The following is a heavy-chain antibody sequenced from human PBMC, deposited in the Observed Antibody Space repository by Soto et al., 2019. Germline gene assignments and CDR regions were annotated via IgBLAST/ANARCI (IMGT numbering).Heavy chain of an antibody. CDR3: VRGLNPILIWYGEVFTS. J-gene: IGHJ1*01. Sequence: EVQLVESGGGLVQPGKSLRLTCAASGFKFESYAMHWVRHLPGKGLEWLSGVPWNSENKGYAVSLRGRFTISRDNAKNSLYLEMTSLTPEDTALYYCVRGLNPILIWYGEVFTSWGQGTLVTVSS. CDR1: GFKFESYA. V-gene: IGHV3-9*01. D-gene: IGHD2-8*01. CDR2: VPWNSENK.